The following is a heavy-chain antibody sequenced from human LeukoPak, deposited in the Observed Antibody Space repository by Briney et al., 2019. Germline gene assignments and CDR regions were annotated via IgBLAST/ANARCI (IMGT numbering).Heavy chain of an antibody. V-gene: IGHV1-46*01. Sequence: ASVKVSCKASGYTFTCYYMHWVRQAPRQGLEWMGIINPSGGSTSYAQKFQGRVTMTRDTSTSTVYMELSSLRSEDTAVYYCARVRREGRWYPTFDYWGQGTLVTVSS. J-gene: IGHJ4*02. CDR3: ARVRREGRWYPTFDY. CDR1: GYTFTCYY. CDR2: INPSGGST. D-gene: IGHD2-15*01.